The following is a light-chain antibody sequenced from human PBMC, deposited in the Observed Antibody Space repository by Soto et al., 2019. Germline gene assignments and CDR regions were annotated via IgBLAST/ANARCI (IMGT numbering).Light chain of an antibody. CDR3: LLYYGGAVV. V-gene: IGLV7-43*01. Sequence: QAVVTQAPSLTVAPGGTVTLTCASSTGAVTSGYYPNWFQQKPGQAPRALIYSISNKHSWTPARFSGSLLEGKAALTLSGVQPEDEAEYYCLLYYGGAVVFGGGTKLTVL. CDR2: SIS. J-gene: IGLJ2*01. CDR1: TGAVTSGYY.